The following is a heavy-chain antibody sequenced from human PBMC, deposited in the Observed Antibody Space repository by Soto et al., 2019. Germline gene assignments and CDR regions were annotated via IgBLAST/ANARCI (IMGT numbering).Heavy chain of an antibody. CDR2: FDPEDGST. CDR3: ARELQEERSSSPLY. J-gene: IGHJ4*02. D-gene: IGHD1-26*01. V-gene: IGHV1-24*01. CDR1: GYIHTELS. Sequence: ASVKLSCKVSGYIHTELSMQWVRQAPGKGLEWMGGFDPEDGSTSNAQKFQDRVTMTRDTSTSTVYMELSSLRSEDTAVYYCARELQEERSSSPLYWGQGTLVTVSS.